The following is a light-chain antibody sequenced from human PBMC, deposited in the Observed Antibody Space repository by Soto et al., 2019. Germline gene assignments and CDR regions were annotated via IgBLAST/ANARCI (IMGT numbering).Light chain of an antibody. V-gene: IGKV3-11*01. CDR1: QSVDRY. Sequence: VLTQSPATLSLSPGETAALSCRVSQSVDRYVAWYQHKVGQVPRLLIYDAYSRATGVGARFTGSGSATDFSLTITSLEPEDFAVYYCQQRGKWPSTFGPGTKVDIK. CDR3: QQRGKWPST. J-gene: IGKJ2*02. CDR2: DAY.